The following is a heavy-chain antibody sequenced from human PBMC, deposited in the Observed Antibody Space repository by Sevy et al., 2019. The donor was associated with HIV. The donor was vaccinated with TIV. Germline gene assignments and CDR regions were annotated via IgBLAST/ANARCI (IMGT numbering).Heavy chain of an antibody. Sequence: GGALRLSCAASGFTFSDYYMSWIRQAPGKGLEWVSYMSSGTSYTNYADSVKGRFTISRDNAKNSLYLKMNSLRAEDTAMYYCARDRRNYGGQYFDYWGQGTLVTVSS. CDR3: ARDRRNYGGQYFDY. V-gene: IGHV3-11*06. D-gene: IGHD1-7*01. J-gene: IGHJ4*02. CDR2: MSSGTSYT. CDR1: GFTFSDYY.